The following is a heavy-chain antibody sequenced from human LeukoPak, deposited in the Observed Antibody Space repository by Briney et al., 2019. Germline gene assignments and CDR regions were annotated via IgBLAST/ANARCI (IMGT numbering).Heavy chain of an antibody. D-gene: IGHD3-10*02. CDR1: GFTFSRNG. V-gene: IGHV3-48*03. CDR3: AELGITMIGGV. J-gene: IGHJ6*04. CDR2: ISSSGSTI. Sequence: GGSLRLSCAASGFTFSRNGMTWVRQAPGKGLEWVSYISSSGSTIYYADSVKGRFTISRGNAKNSLYLQMNSLRAEDTAVYYCAELGITMIGGVWGKGTTVTISS.